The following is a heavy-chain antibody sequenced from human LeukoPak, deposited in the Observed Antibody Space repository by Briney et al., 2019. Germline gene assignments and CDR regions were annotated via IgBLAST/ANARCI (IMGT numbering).Heavy chain of an antibody. Sequence: SQTLSLTCTVSGGSISSGGYYWSWIRQPPGKGLEWIGYIYHSGSTYYNPSLKSRVTISVDRSKNQFSLKLSSVTAADTAVYYCARAHDCDIWYWGQGTLVTVSS. CDR1: GGSISSGGYY. D-gene: IGHD3-9*01. V-gene: IGHV4-30-2*01. CDR2: IYHSGST. J-gene: IGHJ4*02. CDR3: ARAHDCDIWY.